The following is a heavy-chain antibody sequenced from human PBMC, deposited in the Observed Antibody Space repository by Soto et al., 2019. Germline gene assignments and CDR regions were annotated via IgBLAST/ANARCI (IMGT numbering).Heavy chain of an antibody. CDR1: GDTFTDYY. CDR3: ARGVHVVVVAAAWDY. J-gene: IGHJ4*02. CDR2: VNPSGGHT. D-gene: IGHD2-21*02. V-gene: IGHV1-46*01. Sequence: QVQLVQSGAEVKKPGASVKVSCKASGDTFTDYYIHWVRQAPGQGLEWMGTVNPSGGHTTYAQHFLGSMTNNRNTSTSNLYMELTSLTSEDTDVYYCARGVHVVVVAAAWDYLGQGTLVTVSS.